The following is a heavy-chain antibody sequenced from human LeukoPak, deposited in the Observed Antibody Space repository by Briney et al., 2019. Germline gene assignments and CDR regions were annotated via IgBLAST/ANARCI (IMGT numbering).Heavy chain of an antibody. D-gene: IGHD1-14*01. CDR3: ARVASDGSWYPDY. J-gene: IGHJ4*02. CDR2: IYSGGST. Sequence: GGSLRLSCAASGFTVSSNYMSWVRQAPGKGLEWVSVIYSGGSTYYADSVKGRFTISRDNSKNTLYLQMNSLRAEDTAVYYCARVASDGSWYPDYWGQGTLVTVSS. V-gene: IGHV3-66*01. CDR1: GFTVSSNY.